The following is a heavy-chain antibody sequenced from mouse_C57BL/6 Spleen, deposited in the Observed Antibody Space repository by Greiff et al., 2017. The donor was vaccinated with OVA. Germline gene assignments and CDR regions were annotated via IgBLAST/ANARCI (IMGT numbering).Heavy chain of an antibody. CDR2: IWSGGST. CDR1: GFSFTSYG. J-gene: IGHJ1*03. D-gene: IGHD1-1*01. V-gene: IGHV2-2*01. CDR3: ATPYGSSFYWYFDV. Sequence: VKLVESGPGLVQPSQSLSITCTVSGFSFTSYGVHWVRQSPGKGLEWLGVIWSGGSTDYNAAFISRLSISKDNSKCQVFFKMNSLKADDTAIYYCATPYGSSFYWYFDVWGTGTTVTVSS.